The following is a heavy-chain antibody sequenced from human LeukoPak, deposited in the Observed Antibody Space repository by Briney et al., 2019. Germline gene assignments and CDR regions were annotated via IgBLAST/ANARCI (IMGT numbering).Heavy chain of an antibody. CDR1: GFTFSSYA. D-gene: IGHD3-10*01. J-gene: IGHJ5*02. V-gene: IGHV3-30-3*01. CDR2: ISYDGSNK. Sequence: GRSLRLSCAASGFTFSSYAMHWVRQAPGKGLEWVAVISYDGSNKYYADSVKGRFTISRDNSKNTLYQQMNSLRAEDTAVYYCARATRTSYYGSGSPNQNWFDPWGQGTLVTVSS. CDR3: ARATRTSYYGSGSPNQNWFDP.